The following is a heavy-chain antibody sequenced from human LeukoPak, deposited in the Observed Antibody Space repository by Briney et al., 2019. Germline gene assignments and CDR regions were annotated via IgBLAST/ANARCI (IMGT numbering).Heavy chain of an antibody. CDR1: GFTFSDYW. J-gene: IGHJ4*02. D-gene: IGHD6-19*01. Sequence: GGSLRLSCAASGFTFSDYWMTWVRQAPGKGLEWVANIKPDGSEKYYVDSVRGRFTISRDNAKNSLYLQMNSLRVEDTAVYYCARDVATSGWATFYWGPGTLVTVSS. CDR2: IKPDGSEK. V-gene: IGHV3-7*01. CDR3: ARDVATSGWATFY.